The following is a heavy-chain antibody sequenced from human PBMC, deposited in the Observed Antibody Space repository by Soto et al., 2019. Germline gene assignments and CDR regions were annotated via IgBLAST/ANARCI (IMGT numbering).Heavy chain of an antibody. CDR3: VLWPPYYFDY. D-gene: IGHD3-10*01. V-gene: IGHV3-23*01. Sequence: SLRLSCAASGFTFSSCAMGWVRQAPGKGLEWVSDIIDSGASTYYADSVQGRFTISRDNSKNTLYLQMNSLRAEDTAVYYCVLWPPYYFDYWGQGTLVTVSS. CDR2: IIDSGAST. J-gene: IGHJ4*02. CDR1: GFTFSSCA.